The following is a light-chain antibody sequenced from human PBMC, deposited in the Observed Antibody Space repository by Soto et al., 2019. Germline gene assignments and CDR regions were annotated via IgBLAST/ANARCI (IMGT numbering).Light chain of an antibody. CDR1: SSDVGGYNF. CDR2: DVS. V-gene: IGLV2-14*01. Sequence: QSALTQPASLSGSPGQSITISCTGTSSDVGGYNFVSWYQQHPGKAPKLMIYDVSNRPSGVSTRFSGSKSGNTASLTISGLQSEDEAEYYCSSYTSSSTLGVFGGGTKLTV. J-gene: IGLJ2*01. CDR3: SSYTSSSTLGV.